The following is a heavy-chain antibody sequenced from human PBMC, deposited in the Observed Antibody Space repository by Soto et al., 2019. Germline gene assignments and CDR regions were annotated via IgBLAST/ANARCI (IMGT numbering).Heavy chain of an antibody. CDR2: ISYDGEAT. V-gene: IGHV3-49*04. CDR3: TTYQRTAGT. J-gene: IGHJ5*02. Sequence: GGSLRLCCAASGFTFSSYAMHWVRQAPGKGLGWVAVISYDGEATDYAASVKGRFTISRDDSKRIAYLQMNSLKTEDTAVYYCTTYQRTAGTWGQGTLVTVSS. CDR1: GFTFSSYA. D-gene: IGHD2-21*02.